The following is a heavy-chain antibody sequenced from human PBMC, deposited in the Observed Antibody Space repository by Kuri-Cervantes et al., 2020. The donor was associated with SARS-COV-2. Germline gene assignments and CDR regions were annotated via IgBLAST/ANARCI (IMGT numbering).Heavy chain of an antibody. D-gene: IGHD7-27*01. Sequence: SVKVSCKASGYTFTSYYMHWVRQAPGQGLGWMGGIAPIFGKTDYAQKFQGRVTITADESTNTVYMELSSLRSEDTAVYYCATRVAGDPDYYYYMDVWGTGTTVTVSS. CDR2: IAPIFGKT. CDR3: ATRVAGDPDYYYYMDV. V-gene: IGHV1-69*13. CDR1: GYTFTSYY. J-gene: IGHJ6*03.